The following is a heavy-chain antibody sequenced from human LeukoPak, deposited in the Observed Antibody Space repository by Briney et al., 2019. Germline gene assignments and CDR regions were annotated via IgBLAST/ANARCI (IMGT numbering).Heavy chain of an antibody. CDR2: ISSSSSYI. J-gene: IGHJ6*02. Sequence: GGSLRLSCAASGFTFSSYSMNWVRQAPGKGLEWVSSISSSSSYIYYADSVKGRFTISRDNAKNSLYLQMNSLRAEDTAVYYCARGMYYDYVWGTSYGMDVWGQGTTVTVSS. V-gene: IGHV3-21*01. CDR1: GFTFSSYS. D-gene: IGHD3-16*01. CDR3: ARGMYYDYVWGTSYGMDV.